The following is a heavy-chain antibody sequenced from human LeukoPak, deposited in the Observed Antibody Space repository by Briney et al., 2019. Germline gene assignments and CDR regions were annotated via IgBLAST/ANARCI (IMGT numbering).Heavy chain of an antibody. CDR3: AELGITMIGGV. J-gene: IGHJ6*04. CDR2: ISSSGGTI. D-gene: IGHD3-10*02. CDR1: GGSISSYY. V-gene: IGHV3-11*04. Sequence: LSLTCTVSGGSISSYYWSWIRQAPGKGLEWVSYISSSGGTIYYADSVKGRFTISRDNAKNSLYLQMNSLRAEDTAVYYCAELGITMIGGVWGKGTTVTISS.